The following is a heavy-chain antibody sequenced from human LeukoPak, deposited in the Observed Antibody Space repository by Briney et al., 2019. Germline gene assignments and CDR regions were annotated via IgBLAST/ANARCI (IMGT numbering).Heavy chain of an antibody. V-gene: IGHV3-7*03. CDR3: ARVWYSYGRGGYYFDY. CDR1: GFSFSSYW. Sequence: GGSLRLSCAASGFSFSSYWMTWVRQAPGKGLEWVANIKQGGSETYYVDSVKGRFTISRDNAKNSLCLQMNTLRAEDTAVYYCARVWYSYGRGGYYFDYWGQGTLVTVSS. D-gene: IGHD5-18*01. CDR2: IKQGGSET. J-gene: IGHJ4*02.